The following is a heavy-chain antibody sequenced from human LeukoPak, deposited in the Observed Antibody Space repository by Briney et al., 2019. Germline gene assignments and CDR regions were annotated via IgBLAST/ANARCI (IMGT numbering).Heavy chain of an antibody. J-gene: IGHJ4*02. Sequence: SELLSLTCSLSVDSITTSHYWAWTRQTPGKGLEWCGSISYSGNTYDSAPLKSRATISVDTSTNQFSLKLRSMTAADTAVYYCARESFPTYYYESSGYYFEHWGQGTLVTVSS. V-gene: IGHV4-38-2*02. CDR3: ARESFPTYYYESSGYYFEH. CDR2: ISYSGNT. CDR1: VDSITTSHY. D-gene: IGHD3-22*01.